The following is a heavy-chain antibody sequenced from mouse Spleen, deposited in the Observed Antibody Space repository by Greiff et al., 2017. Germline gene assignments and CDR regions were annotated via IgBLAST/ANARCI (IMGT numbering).Heavy chain of an antibody. CDR2: INPNNGGT. CDR1: GYTFTDYN. Sequence: EVQLQQSGPELVKPGASVKMSCKASGYTFTDYNMHWVKQSHGKSLEWIGYINPNNGGTSYNQKFKGKATLTVNKSSSTAYMELRSLTSEDSAVYYCARDDENYDGDPAWFAYWGQGTLVTVSA. CDR3: ARDDENYDGDPAWFAY. D-gene: IGHD2-3*01. J-gene: IGHJ3*01. V-gene: IGHV1-22*01.